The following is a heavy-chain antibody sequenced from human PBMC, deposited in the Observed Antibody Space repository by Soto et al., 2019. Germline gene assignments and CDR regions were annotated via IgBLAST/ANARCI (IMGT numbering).Heavy chain of an antibody. Sequence: PGGSLRLSCAASVFTFDDYAMHWVRQAPGKGLEWVSGISWNSGSIGYADSVKGRFTISRDNAKNSLYLQMNSLRAEDTALYYCAKEAYYDFWSGYYYNYYYYGMDVWGQGTTVTVSS. CDR1: VFTFDDYA. CDR3: AKEAYYDFWSGYYYNYYYYGMDV. D-gene: IGHD3-3*01. CDR2: ISWNSGSI. J-gene: IGHJ6*02. V-gene: IGHV3-9*01.